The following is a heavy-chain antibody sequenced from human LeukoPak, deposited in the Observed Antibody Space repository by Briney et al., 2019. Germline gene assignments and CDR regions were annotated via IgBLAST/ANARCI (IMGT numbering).Heavy chain of an antibody. CDR1: GYTFTGYY. D-gene: IGHD2-15*01. CDR3: AREPLGYCSGGSCYSRFKYDY. V-gene: IGHV1-2*06. CDR2: INPNSGGT. J-gene: IGHJ4*02. Sequence: ASVKVSCKASGYTFTGYYMHWVRQAPGQGLEWMGRINPNSGGTSYAQKFQGRVTMTRDTSISTAYMELSRLRSDDTAVYYCAREPLGYCSGGSCYSRFKYDYWGQGTLVTVSS.